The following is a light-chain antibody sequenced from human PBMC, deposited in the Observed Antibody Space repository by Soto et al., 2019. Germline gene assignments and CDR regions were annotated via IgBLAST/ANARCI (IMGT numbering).Light chain of an antibody. CDR1: SSDVGGYNY. J-gene: IGLJ2*01. CDR2: DVS. Sequence: QSALTQPASVSGSPGQSITISCTGTSSDVGGYNYVSWYQQHPGTAPKLMIYDVSNRPSGGSNRFSDAKSGNTASLTISGRQAGDEADYYGSSYTSSSTLVVSGAEAKVTV. V-gene: IGLV2-14*01. CDR3: SSYTSSSTLVV.